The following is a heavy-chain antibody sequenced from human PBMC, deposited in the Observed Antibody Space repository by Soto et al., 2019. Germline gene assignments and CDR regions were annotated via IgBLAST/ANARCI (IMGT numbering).Heavy chain of an antibody. CDR1: GFTVSNNY. V-gene: IGHV3-53*01. D-gene: IGHD5-12*01. CDR2: IYSGGYT. Sequence: GGSLRLSCAVSGFTVSNNYMSWVRQAPGKGLEGVSVIYSGGYTAYADSVKGRFTISRDNAKNSLFLQMNSLRAEDTAVYYCARDAELDGYLLWGQGTLVTVSS. J-gene: IGHJ4*02. CDR3: ARDAELDGYLL.